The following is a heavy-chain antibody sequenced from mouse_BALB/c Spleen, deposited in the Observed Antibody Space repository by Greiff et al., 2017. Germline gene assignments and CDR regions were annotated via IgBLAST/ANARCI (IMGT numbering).Heavy chain of an antibody. V-gene: IGHV3-2*02. D-gene: IGHD2-4*01. J-gene: IGHJ4*01. CDR3: ATSMITDAMDY. CDR1: GYSITSDYA. CDR2: ISYSGST. Sequence: EVKLMESGPGLVKPSQSLSLTCTVTGYSITSDYAWNWIRQFPGNKLEWMGYISYSGSTSYNPSLKSRISITRDTSKNQFFLQLNSVTTEDTATYYCATSMITDAMDYWGQGTSVTVSS.